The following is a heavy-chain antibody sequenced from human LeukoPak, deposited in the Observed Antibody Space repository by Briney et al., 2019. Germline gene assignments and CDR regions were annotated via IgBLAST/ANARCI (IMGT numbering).Heavy chain of an antibody. CDR1: GFTFSSYS. D-gene: IGHD4-17*01. CDR2: ISSSSSYI. J-gene: IGHJ3*02. CDR3: ARRVFGDYAFDI. V-gene: IGHV3-21*01. Sequence: GGSLRLSCAASGFTFSSYSMNWVRQAPGKGLEWVSYISSSSSYIYYADSVKGRFTISRDNAKNSLYLQMNSLRAEDTAVYYCARRVFGDYAFDIWGQGTMVTVSS.